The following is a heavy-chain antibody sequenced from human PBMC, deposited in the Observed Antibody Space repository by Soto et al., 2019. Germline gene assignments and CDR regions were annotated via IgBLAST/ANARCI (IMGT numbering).Heavy chain of an antibody. CDR2: ISAHNGNT. D-gene: IGHD1-1*01. CDR1: GYTFTRYG. Sequence: QVHLVQSGAEVKKPGASVKVSCKGSGYTFTRYGITWVRQAPGQGLERMGWISAHNGNTVYAQKIQGRVTGTRNTSTSTANMELRSLRCDDTAGYYCARGRYGDYCGQGAVVTVSS. CDR3: ARGRYGDY. V-gene: IGHV1-18*01. J-gene: IGHJ4*02.